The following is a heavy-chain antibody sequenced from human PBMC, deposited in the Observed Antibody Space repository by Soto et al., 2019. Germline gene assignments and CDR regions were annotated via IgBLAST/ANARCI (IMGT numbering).Heavy chain of an antibody. CDR2: ISYDGSNK. J-gene: IGHJ6*02. Sequence: GGSLRLSCAASGFTFSSYAMHWVRQAPGKGLEWVAVISYDGSNKYYADSVKGRFTISRDNSTNTVYLQMNSLRAEDTAVYYCARGQPPGYCSGGSCYSFLDYYYGMDVWGQGTTVTVSS. CDR1: GFTFSSYA. CDR3: ARGQPPGYCSGGSCYSFLDYYYGMDV. D-gene: IGHD2-15*01. V-gene: IGHV3-30-3*01.